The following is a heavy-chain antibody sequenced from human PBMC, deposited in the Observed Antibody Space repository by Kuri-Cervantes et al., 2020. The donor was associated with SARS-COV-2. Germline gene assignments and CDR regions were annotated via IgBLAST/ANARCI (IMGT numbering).Heavy chain of an antibody. J-gene: IGHJ6*03. Sequence: SETLSLTCTVSGGSISSHYWSWIRQPPGKGLERIGEVNHRGSTNYNPSLKSRVTISVDTSAKQFSLHLSSVTAADTAVYYCARVYGFLRYIYYMDVWGRGTTVTVSS. D-gene: IGHD4-17*01. V-gene: IGHV4-59*11. CDR3: ARVYGFLRYIYYMDV. CDR1: GGSISSHY. CDR2: VNHRGST.